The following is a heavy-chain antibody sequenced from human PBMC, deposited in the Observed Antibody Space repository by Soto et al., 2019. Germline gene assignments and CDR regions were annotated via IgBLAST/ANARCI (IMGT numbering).Heavy chain of an antibody. CDR1: GYTFTNSG. CDR3: ARVYCSGGSCYHLDY. Sequence: ASVKVSCKASGYTFTNSGFSWVRQAPGQGLEWVGWIRVNNGDTHYAQKLQGRVTMTTDTSTSTAFMELRSLRAEDTAVYYCARVYCSGGSCYHLDYWGQGTLVTVSS. V-gene: IGHV1-18*01. J-gene: IGHJ4*02. D-gene: IGHD2-15*01. CDR2: IRVNNGDT.